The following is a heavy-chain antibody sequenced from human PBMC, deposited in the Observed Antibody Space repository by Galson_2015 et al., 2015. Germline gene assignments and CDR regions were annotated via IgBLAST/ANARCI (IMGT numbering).Heavy chain of an antibody. CDR3: TTDIPILGVVPLRYFDL. CDR1: GFTFSNAW. V-gene: IGHV3-15*01. D-gene: IGHD3-3*01. J-gene: IGHJ2*01. Sequence: SLRLSCAASGFTFSNAWMSWVRQAPGKGLEWVGRIKSKTDGGTTDYAAPVKGRFTISRDDSKNTLYLQMNSLKTEDTAVYDCTTDIPILGVVPLRYFDLSGRGSLVTVAS. CDR2: IKSKTDGGTT.